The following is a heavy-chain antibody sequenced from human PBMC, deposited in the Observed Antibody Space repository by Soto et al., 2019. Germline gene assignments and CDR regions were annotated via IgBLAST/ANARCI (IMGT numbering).Heavy chain of an antibody. CDR1: GFSLSTSGVG. Sequence: QITLKESGPTLVKPTQTLTLTCTFSGFSLSTSGVGVGWIRQPPGKALEWLAIIYWDDDKRYSPSLKSRLTITKDTSKNQVVLTMTNMDPVDTATYYCAHTHEYSSSYYFDYWGQGTLVTVSS. CDR2: IYWDDDK. D-gene: IGHD6-6*01. V-gene: IGHV2-5*02. J-gene: IGHJ4*02. CDR3: AHTHEYSSSYYFDY.